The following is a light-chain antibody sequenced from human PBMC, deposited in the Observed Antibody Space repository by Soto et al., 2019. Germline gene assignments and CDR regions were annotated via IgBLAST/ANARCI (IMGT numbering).Light chain of an antibody. V-gene: IGKV3-15*01. CDR1: QSVYSN. Sequence: EIVMTQSPATLSVSPGERATVTCRASQSVYSNLAWYQQKPGQAPRLLIYGASTRDTGIPARFIGSGSGKECTLTVSSLQSEECAVYYCQQYNKWPLAFGEGTKVEVK. CDR2: GAS. CDR3: QQYNKWPLA. J-gene: IGKJ1*01.